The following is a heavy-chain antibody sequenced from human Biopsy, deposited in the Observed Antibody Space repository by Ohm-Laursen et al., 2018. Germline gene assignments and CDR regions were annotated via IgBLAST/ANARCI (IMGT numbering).Heavy chain of an antibody. Sequence: GTLSLTCAVYNVSFSSFYWSWIRQPPGKGLEWIGEISHTGSTNYNPPLKSRVFMSVDTSKNQFSLKLNSVTAADTAVYYCGRREVVITHDAFDTWGQGTMVTVSS. V-gene: IGHV4-34*01. D-gene: IGHD3-22*01. CDR3: GRREVVITHDAFDT. CDR2: ISHTGST. CDR1: NVSFSSFY. J-gene: IGHJ3*02.